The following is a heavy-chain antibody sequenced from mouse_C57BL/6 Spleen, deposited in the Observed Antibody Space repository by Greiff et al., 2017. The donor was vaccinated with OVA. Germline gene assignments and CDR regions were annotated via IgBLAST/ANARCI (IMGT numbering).Heavy chain of an antibody. J-gene: IGHJ4*01. CDR1: GYTFTSYW. CDR3: ARGTVYYDYSGGYMDY. CDR2: IHPNSGST. D-gene: IGHD2-4*01. Sequence: QVQLQQPGAELVKPGASVKLSCTASGYTFTSYWMHWVKQRPGQGLQWIGMIHPNSGSTNYNEKFKSKATLTVDKSSSTAYMQLSSLTSEDSAVYYCARGTVYYDYSGGYMDYWGQGTSVTVSS. V-gene: IGHV1-64*01.